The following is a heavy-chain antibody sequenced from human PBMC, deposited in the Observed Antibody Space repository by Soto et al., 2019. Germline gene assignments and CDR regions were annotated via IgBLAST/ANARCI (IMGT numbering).Heavy chain of an antibody. J-gene: IGHJ4*02. V-gene: IGHV3-23*01. CDR3: ANDLHGSGSAFDQ. CDR2: LISSRESP. CDR1: GFTFSTQA. Sequence: EVQLLESGGGLVQPGGSLRLSCSASGFTFSTQAMAWVRQAPGKGLEWVSALISSRESPDYADSAKGRFTISRDNSKNTLYLQMNSLRADDAAVYYCANDLHGSGSAFDQWCQGNVVRVPS. D-gene: IGHD6-19*01.